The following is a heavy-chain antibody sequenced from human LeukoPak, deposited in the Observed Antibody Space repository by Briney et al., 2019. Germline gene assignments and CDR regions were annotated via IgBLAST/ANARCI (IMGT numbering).Heavy chain of an antibody. CDR2: IYHSGST. CDR3: ARRKLQWLVREYYFDY. V-gene: IGHV4-38-2*02. Sequence: PSETLSLTCTVSGYSISSGYYWGWIRQPPGKGLEWIGSIYHSGSTYYNPSLKSRVTISVDTSKNQFSLKLSSVTAADTAVYYCARRKLQWLVREYYFDYWGQGTLVTVSS. D-gene: IGHD6-19*01. J-gene: IGHJ4*02. CDR1: GYSISSGYY.